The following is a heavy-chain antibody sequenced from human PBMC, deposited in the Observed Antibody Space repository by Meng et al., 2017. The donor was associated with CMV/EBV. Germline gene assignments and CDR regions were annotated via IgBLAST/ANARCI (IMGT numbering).Heavy chain of an antibody. CDR3: ARDAVNWNSESDAFDI. D-gene: IGHD1-7*01. CDR1: GYTFTSYY. V-gene: IGHV1-46*01. J-gene: IGHJ3*02. CDR2: INPNAGTT. Sequence: ASVKVSCKASGYTFTSYYMHWVRQAPGQGLEWMGIINPNAGTTNYAQKFQGRVTMTRDTSTSSVYMELSSLRSEDTAVYYCARDAVNWNSESDAFDIWGQGTVVTVSS.